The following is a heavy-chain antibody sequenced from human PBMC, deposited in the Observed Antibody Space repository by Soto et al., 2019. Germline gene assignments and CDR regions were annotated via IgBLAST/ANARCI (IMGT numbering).Heavy chain of an antibody. V-gene: IGHV1-8*01. J-gene: IGHJ5*02. D-gene: IGHD6-13*01. CDR3: ARGGWQQPRNRYNWFDP. Sequence: ASVKVSCKASGYTFTSYDINWVRQATGQGLEWMGWMNPNSGNTGYAQKFQGRVAMTRNTSISTAYMELSSLRSEDTAVYYCARGGWQQPRNRYNWFDPRAQRTLVTVSS. CDR2: MNPNSGNT. CDR1: GYTFTSYD.